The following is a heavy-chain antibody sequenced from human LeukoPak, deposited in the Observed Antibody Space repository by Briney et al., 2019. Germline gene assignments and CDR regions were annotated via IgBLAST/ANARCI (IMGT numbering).Heavy chain of an antibody. CDR1: GYTFTDFY. D-gene: IGHD2-2*02. CDR2: TNPNIGST. J-gene: IGHJ4*02. Sequence: GASVKVSCKASGYTFTDFYIHWVRQAPGQGPEWMGWTNPNIGSTNSAQKFQGRVTMTRDTSISTAYTELSGLRSDDTAVYYCARDTNIPESETFHYWGQGTLVTVSS. V-gene: IGHV1-2*02. CDR3: ARDTNIPESETFHY.